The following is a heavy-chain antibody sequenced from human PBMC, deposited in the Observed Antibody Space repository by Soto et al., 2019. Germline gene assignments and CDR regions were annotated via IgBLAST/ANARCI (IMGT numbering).Heavy chain of an antibody. CDR3: ASLYYYDSSGYYTYYYSMDC. J-gene: IGHJ6*02. D-gene: IGHD3-22*01. Sequence: GGSLRLSCAASGFTFSSYAMHWVRQAPGKGLEWVAVISYDGSNKYYADSVKGRFTISRDNSKNTLYLQMNSLRAEDTAVYYSASLYYYDSSGYYTYYYSMDCWGQGTTVTVSS. CDR1: GFTFSSYA. V-gene: IGHV3-30-3*01. CDR2: ISYDGSNK.